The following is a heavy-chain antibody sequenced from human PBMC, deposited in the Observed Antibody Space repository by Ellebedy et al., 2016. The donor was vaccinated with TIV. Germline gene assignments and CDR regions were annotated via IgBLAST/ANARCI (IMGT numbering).Heavy chain of an antibody. CDR1: RFTFSSYW. CDR2: IRQDGSK. CDR3: ARDGAYGDYAPGQYGMDV. J-gene: IGHJ6*02. D-gene: IGHD4-17*01. Sequence: GGSLRLSCAASRFTFSSYWMSWVRQAPGKGLEWVANIRQDGSKNYVDSVKGRFTFSRDNAKNSLYLQMNSLRVEDTAVYYCARDGAYGDYAPGQYGMDVWGQGATVTVS. V-gene: IGHV3-7*03.